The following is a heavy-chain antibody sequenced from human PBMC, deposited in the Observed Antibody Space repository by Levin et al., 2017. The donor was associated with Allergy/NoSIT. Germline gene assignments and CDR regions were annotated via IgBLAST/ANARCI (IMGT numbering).Heavy chain of an antibody. J-gene: IGHJ4*02. D-gene: IGHD3-10*01. CDR2: IYYSGST. V-gene: IGHV4-39*07. CDR1: GGSISSSSYY. Sequence: SQTLSLTCTVSGGSISSSSYYWGWIRQPPGKGLEWIGSIYYSGSTSYNPSLKSRVTISGDTSKNQFSLKLSSVTAADTAVYYCARDPGSGSYYGVYWGQGTLVTVSS. CDR3: ARDPGSGSYYGVY.